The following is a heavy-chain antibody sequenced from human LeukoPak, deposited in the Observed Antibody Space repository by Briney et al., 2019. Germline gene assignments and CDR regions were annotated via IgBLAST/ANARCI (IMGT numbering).Heavy chain of an antibody. CDR2: IIPFLGTP. V-gene: IGHV1-69*13. D-gene: IGHD1-26*01. Sequence: SVKVSCKASGGTFRNFAFSWLRQAPGHGLEWMGGIIPFLGTPNYAQNFQGRVTIAADESTTTVSMELSSLRSDDTAFYYCARGGTYSMAIDYWGQGTLVTVSS. J-gene: IGHJ4*02. CDR1: GGTFRNFA. CDR3: ARGGTYSMAIDY.